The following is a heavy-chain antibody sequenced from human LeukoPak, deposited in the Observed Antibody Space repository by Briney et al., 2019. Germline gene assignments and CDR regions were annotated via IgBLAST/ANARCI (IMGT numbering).Heavy chain of an antibody. Sequence: TGGTLRLSCAASGFTFSSYGMSWVRQAPGKGLEWVSALSGSGGSTYYADSVKGRFTISRDNSKNTLYLQMNSLRAEDTAVYYCAKDRRWDVGRHFWGQGTLVTVSS. CDR1: GFTFSSYG. V-gene: IGHV3-23*01. J-gene: IGHJ4*02. CDR3: AKDRRWDVGRHF. D-gene: IGHD1-26*01. CDR2: LSGSGGST.